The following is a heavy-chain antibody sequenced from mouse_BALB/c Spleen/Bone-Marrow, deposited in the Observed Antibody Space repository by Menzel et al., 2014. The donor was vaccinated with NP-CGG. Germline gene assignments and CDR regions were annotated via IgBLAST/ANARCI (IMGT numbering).Heavy chain of an antibody. J-gene: IGHJ2*01. D-gene: IGHD1-1*01. V-gene: IGHV4-1*02. CDR2: INPDSSMI. CDR1: GFDFSRYW. CDR3: ARLYYYGNFAY. Sequence: EVQVVESGGGLVQPGGSLKLSCAASGFDFSRYWMSWVRQAPGKGLEWIGEINPDSSMINYTPSLKDKFIISRDNAKNTLYLQMSKVRSEDTALYYCARLYYYGNFAYWGQGTTLTVSS.